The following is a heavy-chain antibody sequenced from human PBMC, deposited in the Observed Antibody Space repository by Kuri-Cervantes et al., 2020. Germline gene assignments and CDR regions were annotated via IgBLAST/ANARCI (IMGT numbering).Heavy chain of an antibody. V-gene: IGHV4-39*07. CDR3: ARDFRDYDILTGYYLLDAFDI. J-gene: IGHJ3*02. Sequence: GSLRLSCTVSGGSISSSSYYWGWIRQPPGKGLEWIGSIYYSGSTYYNPSLKSRVTISVDTSKNQFSLKLSSVTAADTAVYYCARDFRDYDILTGYYLLDAFDIWGQGTMVTVSS. D-gene: IGHD3-9*01. CDR1: GGSISSSSYY. CDR2: IYYSGST.